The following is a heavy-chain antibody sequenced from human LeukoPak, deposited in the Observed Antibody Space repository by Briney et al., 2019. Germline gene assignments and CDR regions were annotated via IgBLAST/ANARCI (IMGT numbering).Heavy chain of an antibody. V-gene: IGHV1-24*01. Sequence: ASVTVSCKVSGCALIDLARQGVRQVGGKGLDGMGGLDRESGETLYSEKFQGRVTMAQDTSTDTAYMDLTSLTSEDTAVYYCATGHSTGYHYWFDPWGQGTLVTVSS. J-gene: IGHJ5*02. CDR1: GCALIDLA. CDR3: ATGHSTGYHYWFDP. CDR2: LDRESGET. D-gene: IGHD2-2*03.